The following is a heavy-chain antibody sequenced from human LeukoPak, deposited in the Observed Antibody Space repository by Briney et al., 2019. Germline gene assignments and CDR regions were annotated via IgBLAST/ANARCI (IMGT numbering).Heavy chain of an antibody. D-gene: IGHD2-21*02. J-gene: IGHJ4*02. CDR1: GYTFTGYY. Sequence: ASVKVSCKASGYTFTGYYMHWVRQAPGQGLEWMGWINPNSGGTNYAQKFQGRVTMTRDTSISTAYMELRSLRSDDTAVYYCARANPRAYCGGDCYSREFDYWGQGTLVTVSS. V-gene: IGHV1-2*02. CDR3: ARANPRAYCGGDCYSREFDY. CDR2: INPNSGGT.